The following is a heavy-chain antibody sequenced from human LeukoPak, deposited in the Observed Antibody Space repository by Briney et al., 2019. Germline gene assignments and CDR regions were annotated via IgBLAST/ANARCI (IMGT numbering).Heavy chain of an antibody. J-gene: IGHJ6*03. CDR1: GFTFRSYW. V-gene: IGHV3-7*01. Sequence: GGSLRLSCAASGFTFRSYWMSWVRQASGKGLEWVANIKNDGSEKHHVDSVKGRFTISRDNAKDSLYLQMNSLTAEDTAVYYCARVYGPGVRYYHFYMDVWGKGTTVIVSS. CDR3: ARVYGPGVRYYHFYMDV. D-gene: IGHD3-10*01. CDR2: IKNDGSEK.